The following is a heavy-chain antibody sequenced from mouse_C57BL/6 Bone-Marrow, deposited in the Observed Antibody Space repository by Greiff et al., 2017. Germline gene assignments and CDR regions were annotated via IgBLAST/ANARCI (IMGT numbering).Heavy chain of an antibody. D-gene: IGHD2-4*01. CDR1: GYTFTSYG. CDR2: IYPRSGNT. Sequence: VQLQESGAELARPGASVKLSCKASGYTFTSYGISWVKQRTGQGLEWIGEIYPRSGNTYYNEKFKGKATLTADKSSSTAYMELRSLTSEDSAVDFCARDGDDYDVDYWGQGTTLTVSS. CDR3: ARDGDDYDVDY. J-gene: IGHJ2*01. V-gene: IGHV1-81*01.